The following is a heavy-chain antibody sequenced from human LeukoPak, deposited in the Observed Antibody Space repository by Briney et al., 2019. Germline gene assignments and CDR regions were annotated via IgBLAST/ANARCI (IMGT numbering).Heavy chain of an antibody. Sequence: SETLSLTCAVYGGSFSGYYWSGIRQPPGKGLEWIGEINHSGSTNYNPSLKSRVTISVDTSKNQFSLKLSSVTAADTAVYYCARERSYGSGSYRYWGQGTLVTVSS. CDR3: ARERSYGSGSYRY. J-gene: IGHJ4*02. CDR2: INHSGST. V-gene: IGHV4-34*01. CDR1: GGSFSGYY. D-gene: IGHD3-10*01.